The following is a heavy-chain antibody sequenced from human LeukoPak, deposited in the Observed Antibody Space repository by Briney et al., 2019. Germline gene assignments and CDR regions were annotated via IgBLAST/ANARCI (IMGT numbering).Heavy chain of an antibody. Sequence: GASVKVSCKASGYTFTSYGFSWVRQAPGQGLEYMGWISAYNGNTNYAQKFQGRVTMTRNTSISTAYMELSSLRSEDTAVYYCARDNGGTAMAYYYYYYMDVWGKGTTVTISS. CDR3: ARDNGGTAMAYYYYYYMDV. D-gene: IGHD5-18*01. V-gene: IGHV1-18*01. CDR2: ISAYNGNT. J-gene: IGHJ6*03. CDR1: GYTFTSYG.